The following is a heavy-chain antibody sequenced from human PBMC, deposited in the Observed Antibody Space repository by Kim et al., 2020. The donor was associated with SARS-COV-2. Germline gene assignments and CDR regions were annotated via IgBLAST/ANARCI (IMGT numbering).Heavy chain of an antibody. CDR2: IYDTGST. Sequence: SETLSLTCTVSGVSITTTNTYWGWIRQAPGKGLEWIGTIYDTGSTYYNPSLDSRVTIFAAKSKNHFSMRLTSVTAADTARYYCARQTDTIFGVPLSMDV. CDR1: GVSITTTNTY. V-gene: IGHV4-39*02. CDR3: ARQTDTIFGVPLSMDV. D-gene: IGHD3-3*01. J-gene: IGHJ6*03.